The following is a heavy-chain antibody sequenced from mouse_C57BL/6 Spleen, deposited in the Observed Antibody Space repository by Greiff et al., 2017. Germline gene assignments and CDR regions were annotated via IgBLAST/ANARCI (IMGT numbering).Heavy chain of an antibody. CDR2: ISSGSSTI. D-gene: IGHD1-1*02. J-gene: IGHJ3*01. Sequence: DVMLVESGGGLVKPGGSLKLSCAASGFTFSDYGMHWVRQAPEKGLAWVAYISSGSSTIYYADTVKGRFTISRDNAKNTLFLQMTSLRSEDTAMYYCARGYYYGGAGFAYWGQGTLVTVSA. CDR1: GFTFSDYG. CDR3: ARGYYYGGAGFAY. V-gene: IGHV5-17*01.